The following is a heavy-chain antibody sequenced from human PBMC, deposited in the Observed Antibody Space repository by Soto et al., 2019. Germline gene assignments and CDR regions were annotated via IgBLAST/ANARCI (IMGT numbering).Heavy chain of an antibody. D-gene: IGHD4-4*01. Sequence: EVQLVQSGAEVKKPGESLRISCKGSGYSFTSYWISWVRQMPGKGLEWMGRIDPSDSYTNYSPSFQGHVTISADKSISTAYLQWSSLKASDTAMYYCARQYVGLHGGDYYYYGMDVWGQGTTVTVSS. J-gene: IGHJ6*02. CDR1: GYSFTSYW. CDR3: ARQYVGLHGGDYYYYGMDV. V-gene: IGHV5-10-1*03. CDR2: IDPSDSYT.